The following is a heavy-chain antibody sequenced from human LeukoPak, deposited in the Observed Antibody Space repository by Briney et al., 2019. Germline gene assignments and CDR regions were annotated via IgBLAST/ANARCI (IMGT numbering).Heavy chain of an antibody. Sequence: SVKVSCKGSGGTFSSYAISWVRQAPGQGLEWMGGIIPIFGTANYAQKFQGRVTITADESTSTAYMELSSLRSEDTAVYYCAREAHPYCTNGVCYTGFDYWGQGTLVTVSS. V-gene: IGHV1-69*01. CDR2: IIPIFGTA. CDR3: AREAHPYCTNGVCYTGFDY. J-gene: IGHJ4*02. D-gene: IGHD2-8*01. CDR1: GGTFSSYA.